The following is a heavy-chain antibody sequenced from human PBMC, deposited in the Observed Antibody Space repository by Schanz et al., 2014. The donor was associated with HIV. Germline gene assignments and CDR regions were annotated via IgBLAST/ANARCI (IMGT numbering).Heavy chain of an antibody. CDR3: AKADEIRHFDWYHPPFDS. V-gene: IGHV3-23*01. J-gene: IGHJ4*02. Sequence: EVQLLESGGGLVQPGGFLRLSCVASGFTFNNYAMTWVRQAPGKGLEWVSTLSGSGDRTYYADSVKGRVTISRDNSKNTLYLQMNSLRVEDTAVYYCAKADEIRHFDWYHPPFDSWGQGTLVTVSS. CDR2: LSGSGDRT. CDR1: GFTFNNYA. D-gene: IGHD3-9*01.